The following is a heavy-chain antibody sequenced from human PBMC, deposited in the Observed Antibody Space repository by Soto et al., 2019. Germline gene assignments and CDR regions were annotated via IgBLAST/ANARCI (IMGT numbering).Heavy chain of an antibody. CDR1: GFTFSSYA. D-gene: IGHD3-22*01. V-gene: IGHV3-23*01. Sequence: EVQLLESGGGLVQPGGSLRLSCAASGFTFSSYAMSWVRQAPGKGLEWVSAISGSGGSTYYADSVKGRFTISRDNSENTRYLEINSLRAEDTAVYYCAKAPNYDGAYFDSWGQGTLVTVSS. CDR2: ISGSGGST. J-gene: IGHJ4*02. CDR3: AKAPNYDGAYFDS.